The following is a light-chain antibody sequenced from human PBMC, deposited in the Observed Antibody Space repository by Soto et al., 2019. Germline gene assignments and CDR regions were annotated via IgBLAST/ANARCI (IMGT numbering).Light chain of an antibody. CDR1: GSNIGSNS. J-gene: IGLJ1*01. V-gene: IGLV1-44*01. CDR3: ASWDDSLIGYV. CDR2: NNN. Sequence: QSVLTQPPSASGTPGQRVTISCSGSGSNIGSNSVNWYQQFPGTAPKLLIYNNNQRPSGVPDRISGSKSGTSASLAISGLQSEDEADYYCASWDDSLIGYVFGAGTKVTVL.